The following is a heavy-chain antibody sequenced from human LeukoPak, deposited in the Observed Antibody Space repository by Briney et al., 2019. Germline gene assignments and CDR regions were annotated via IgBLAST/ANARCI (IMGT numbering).Heavy chain of an antibody. CDR2: ISSSGHTI. CDR1: GFTFSSFE. J-gene: IGHJ6*01. Sequence: GGSLTLSRTDTGFTFSSFEIYWLRQAPGKGLEWVSYISSSGHTIYYADSVKGRFTISTDNTTNSLYLQLNSLRAEDTAIYYCATNVEPRRRSPVLMYGCRQGTTVTVSS. CDR3: ATNVEPRRRSPVLMYG. V-gene: IGHV3-48*03. D-gene: IGHD2-8*01.